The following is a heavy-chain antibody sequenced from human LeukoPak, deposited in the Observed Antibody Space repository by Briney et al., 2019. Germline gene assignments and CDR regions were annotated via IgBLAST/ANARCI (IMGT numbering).Heavy chain of an antibody. D-gene: IGHD3-3*01. CDR2: INHSGST. CDR3: ARAITIFGVVRGGRRFDP. V-gene: IGHV4-34*01. CDR1: GGSFSGYY. J-gene: IGHJ5*02. Sequence: SETLSLTCAVYGGSFSGYYWSWIRQPPGKGLEWIGEINHSGSTNYNPSLKSRVTISVDTSKNQFSLKLSSVTAADTAVYYCARAITIFGVVRGGRRFDPWGQGTLVTVSS.